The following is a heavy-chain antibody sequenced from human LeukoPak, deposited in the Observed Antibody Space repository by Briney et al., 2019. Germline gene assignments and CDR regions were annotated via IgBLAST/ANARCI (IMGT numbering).Heavy chain of an antibody. Sequence: PGGSLRLSCAAFGFTVSSNYMSWVRQAPGKGLEWVSVIYSGGSTYYADSVKGRFTISRDNSKNTLYLQMNSLRAEDTAVYYCAREAVAGPTGYWGQGTLVTVSS. CDR2: IYSGGST. D-gene: IGHD6-19*01. J-gene: IGHJ4*02. V-gene: IGHV3-53*01. CDR1: GFTVSSNY. CDR3: AREAVAGPTGY.